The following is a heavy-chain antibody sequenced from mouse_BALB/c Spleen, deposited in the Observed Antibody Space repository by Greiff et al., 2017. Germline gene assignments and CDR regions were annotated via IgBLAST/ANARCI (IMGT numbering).Heavy chain of an antibody. V-gene: IGHV5-12-2*01. Sequence: EVMLVESGGGLVQPGGSLKLSCAASGFTFSSYTMSWVRQTPEKRLEWVAYISNGGGSTYYPDTVKGRFTISRDNAKNTLYLQMSSLKSEDTAMYYCARQGTAPYYAMDYWGQGTSVTVSS. CDR3: ARQGTAPYYAMDY. CDR1: GFTFSSYT. J-gene: IGHJ4*01. CDR2: ISNGGGST. D-gene: IGHD1-2*01.